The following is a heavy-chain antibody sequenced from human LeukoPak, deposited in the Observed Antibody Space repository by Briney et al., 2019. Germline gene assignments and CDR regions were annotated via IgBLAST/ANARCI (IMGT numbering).Heavy chain of an antibody. J-gene: IGHJ3*01. CDR1: GGSISGYY. Sequence: SETLSLTCTVSGGSISGYYWSWIRQPPGKGLEWIGYISYSGNTNYNPSLKSRVTMSVDTSKNQFSLKLSSVTPADTAVYYCARTKPLDPFDFWGQGTLVTVYS. CDR2: ISYSGNT. V-gene: IGHV4-59*01. CDR3: ARTKPLDPFDF.